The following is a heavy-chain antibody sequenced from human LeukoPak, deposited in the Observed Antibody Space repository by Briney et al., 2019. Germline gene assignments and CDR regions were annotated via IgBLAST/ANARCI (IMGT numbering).Heavy chain of an antibody. V-gene: IGHV1-2*02. CDR3: ARVGRERWLQTVFYFDY. Sequence: ASVKVSCKASGYTFTGYYIYWVRQAPGQGLEWMGWINPNSGGTNYAQKFQGRVTMTRDTSISTAYMELSRLRSDDTAVYYCARVGRERWLQTVFYFDYWGQGTLVTVSS. CDR1: GYTFTGYY. D-gene: IGHD5-24*01. CDR2: INPNSGGT. J-gene: IGHJ4*02.